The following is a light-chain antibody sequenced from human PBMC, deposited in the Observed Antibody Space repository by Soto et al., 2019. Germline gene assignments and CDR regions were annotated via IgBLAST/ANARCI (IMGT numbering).Light chain of an antibody. Sequence: QSALTQPASVSGSPGQSITISCTGTSSDVGGYNYVSWYQQHPGKAPKLMIYEASNRPSGVSNRFPGSKSGNTASLTISGLQAEDEADYYCSSYTSSSTRVFGTGTKVTVL. J-gene: IGLJ1*01. V-gene: IGLV2-14*01. CDR2: EAS. CDR1: SSDVGGYNY. CDR3: SSYTSSSTRV.